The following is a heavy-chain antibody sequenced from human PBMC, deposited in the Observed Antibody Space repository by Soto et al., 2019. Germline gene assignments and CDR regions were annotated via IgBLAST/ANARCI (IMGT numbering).Heavy chain of an antibody. J-gene: IGHJ3*02. D-gene: IGHD5-12*01. Sequence: IIRRSKTTEQGLDWMGGIIPIFGTANYAQKFQGRVTITADESTSTAYMELSSLRSEDTAVYYCARVMSDIVATDEDCGVFEIRRQGTMDTV. CDR3: ARVMSDIVATDEDCGVFEI. CDR2: IIPIFGTA. V-gene: IGHV1-69*01.